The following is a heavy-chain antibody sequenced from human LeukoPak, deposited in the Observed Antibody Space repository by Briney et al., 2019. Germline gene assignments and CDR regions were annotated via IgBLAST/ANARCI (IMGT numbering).Heavy chain of an antibody. D-gene: IGHD5-18*01. CDR2: IYTSGST. Sequence: SETLSPTCTVSGGSISSGSYYWSWIRQPAGKGLEWIGRIYTSGSTNYNPSLKSRVTISVDTSKNQFSLKLSSVTAADTAVYYCATYSYGYFDYWGQGTLVTVSS. V-gene: IGHV4-61*02. J-gene: IGHJ4*02. CDR3: ATYSYGYFDY. CDR1: GGSISSGSYY.